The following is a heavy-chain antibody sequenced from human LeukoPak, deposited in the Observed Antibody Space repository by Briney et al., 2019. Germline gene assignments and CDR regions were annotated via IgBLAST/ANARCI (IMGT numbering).Heavy chain of an antibody. CDR1: GFTFSSYW. CDR3: ARDGGLGYHDFWSGYAPYYFDH. V-gene: IGHV3-7*01. J-gene: IGHJ4*02. D-gene: IGHD3-3*01. Sequence: PGGSLRLSCAASGFTFSSYWMSWVRQAPGKGLECVANIKQDGSEKYYVDSVKGRFTISRGNAKNSLSLQMNSLRADDTAVYYCARDGGLGYHDFWSGYAPYYFDHWGQGTLVTVSS. CDR2: IKQDGSEK.